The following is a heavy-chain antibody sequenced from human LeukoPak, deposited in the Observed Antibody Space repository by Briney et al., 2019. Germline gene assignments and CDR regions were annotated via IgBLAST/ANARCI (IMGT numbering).Heavy chain of an antibody. CDR1: GFTFSSYE. D-gene: IGHD1-7*01. V-gene: IGHV3-48*03. CDR3: ARGKLELRGYYFDY. Sequence: GGSLRLSCAASGFTFSSYEMNWVRQAPGKGLEWVSYISSSGSTIYYADSVKGRFTIPRDNAKNSLYLQMISLRAEDTAVYYCARGKLELRGYYFDYWGQGTLVTVSS. CDR2: ISSSGSTI. J-gene: IGHJ4*02.